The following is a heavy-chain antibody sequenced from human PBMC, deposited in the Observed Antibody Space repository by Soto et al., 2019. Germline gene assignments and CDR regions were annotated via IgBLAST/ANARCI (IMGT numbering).Heavy chain of an antibody. CDR3: ARQAYHYDTNSFGY. CDR2: IYPCDYDI. V-gene: IGHV5-51*01. CDR1: GYTFTPYW. J-gene: IGHJ4*02. D-gene: IGHD3-22*01. Sequence: ESLKISFKGSGYTFTPYWIAWVRQIPGKGLEWMGVIYPCDYDIRFSPSFQGQVTISADMSHSTAYLQWGGLRVSDTAMYYCARQAYHYDTNSFGYWGQGTLVTVSS.